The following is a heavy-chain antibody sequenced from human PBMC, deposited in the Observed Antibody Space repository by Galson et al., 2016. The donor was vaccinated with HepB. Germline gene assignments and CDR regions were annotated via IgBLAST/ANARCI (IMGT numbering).Heavy chain of an antibody. Sequence: SLRLSCAASGFTFNSYGMHWVRQAPGKGLEWVAVISYDGRNKYYADSVKGRFTISRDNSKNTLYLQINSLRAEDTAVYYCAKDWNIVVVPAASSVDFWGQGTLVTVSS. CDR1: GFTFNSYG. D-gene: IGHD2-2*01. CDR3: AKDWNIVVVPAASSVDF. V-gene: IGHV3-30*18. CDR2: ISYDGRNK. J-gene: IGHJ4*02.